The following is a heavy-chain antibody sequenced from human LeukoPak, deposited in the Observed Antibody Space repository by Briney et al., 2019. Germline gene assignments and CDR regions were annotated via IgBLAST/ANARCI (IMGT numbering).Heavy chain of an antibody. Sequence: GGSLRLSCAASGFTFSSYSMNWVRQAPRKGLEWVSSISSSSSYIYYADSVKGRFTIPRDNAKNSLYLQMNSLRAEDTAVYYCARLYPPGIAAPKDYWGQGTLVTVSS. CDR2: ISSSSSYI. CDR1: GFTFSSYS. D-gene: IGHD6-13*01. J-gene: IGHJ4*02. CDR3: ARLYPPGIAAPKDY. V-gene: IGHV3-21*01.